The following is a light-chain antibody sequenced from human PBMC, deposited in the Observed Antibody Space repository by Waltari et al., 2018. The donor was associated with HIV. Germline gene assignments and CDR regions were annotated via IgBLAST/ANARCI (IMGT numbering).Light chain of an antibody. J-gene: IGLJ3*02. CDR1: SSNIGSNY. Sequence: QSVLTQPPSTSGPPGQRVTISCFGSSSNIGSNYVYWYQQLPGTAPKLLIYRNNQRPSGVPDRFSGSKSGTSASLAISGLRSEDEGDYSCAAWDDTRGGLWVFGGGTKVTVL. CDR2: RNN. V-gene: IGLV1-47*01. CDR3: AAWDDTRGGLWV.